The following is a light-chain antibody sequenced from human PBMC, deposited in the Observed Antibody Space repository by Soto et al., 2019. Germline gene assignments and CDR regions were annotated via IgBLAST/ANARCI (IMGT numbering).Light chain of an antibody. CDR2: GAS. CDR3: QPYGSSPRT. V-gene: IGKV3-20*01. CDR1: QSVSSSY. Sequence: EIVLTQSPGTLSLSPGERATLSCRASQSVSSSYLAWYQQKPGQAPRLLIYGASSTATGIPDRFSGNGAGKDFTLTISRLEPEDFAVYYCQPYGSSPRTFGQGPEVEIK. J-gene: IGKJ1*01.